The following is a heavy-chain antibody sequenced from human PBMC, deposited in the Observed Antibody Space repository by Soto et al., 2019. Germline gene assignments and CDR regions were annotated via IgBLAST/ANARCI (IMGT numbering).Heavy chain of an antibody. J-gene: IGHJ6*02. CDR1: GFTFSSYG. Sequence: VQLLESGGGLVQPGGSLRLSCSASGFTFSSYGMHWVRQAPGKGLEWVAVISYDGSNKYYADSVKGRFTISRDNSKNTLYLQMNSLRAEDTAVYYCAKDIVAAKIGYYYGMDVWGQGTTVTVSS. CDR2: ISYDGSNK. CDR3: AKDIVAAKIGYYYGMDV. D-gene: IGHD5-12*01. V-gene: IGHV3-30*18.